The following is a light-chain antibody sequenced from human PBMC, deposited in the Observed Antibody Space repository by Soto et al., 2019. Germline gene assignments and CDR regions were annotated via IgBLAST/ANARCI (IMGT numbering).Light chain of an antibody. V-gene: IGLV2-18*02. J-gene: IGLJ2*01. CDR2: EVS. CDR3: NSYTTSSSYII. CDR1: SSDIGDYNR. Sequence: QAVVTQPPSVSGSPGQSVTISCTGTSSDIGDYNRVSWYQQPPGTAPKLIIYEVSNRPSGVPDRFSGSKSGNTASLTISGLQAEDEADYYCNSYTTSSSYIIFGGGTKLTVL.